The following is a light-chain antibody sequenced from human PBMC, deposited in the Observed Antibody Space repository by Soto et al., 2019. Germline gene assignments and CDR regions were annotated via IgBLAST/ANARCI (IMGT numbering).Light chain of an antibody. CDR3: HQYDSWT. Sequence: EIVLTQSPATLSLSPGDRATLSCRASQSVETYLAWYQQKPGQAPRLLIYDAINRATDIPARFSGSGSGTDFTLTISSLDPEDFAVYYCHQYDSWTFGQGTKVEIK. CDR2: DAI. J-gene: IGKJ1*01. CDR1: QSVETY. V-gene: IGKV3-11*01.